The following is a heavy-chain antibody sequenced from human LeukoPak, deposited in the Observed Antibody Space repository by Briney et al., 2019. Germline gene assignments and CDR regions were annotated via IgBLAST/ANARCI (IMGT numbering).Heavy chain of an antibody. V-gene: IGHV3-48*01. CDR1: GFTFSSYS. CDR2: ISSSSSTI. D-gene: IGHD5-24*01. CDR3: ARDHEMDY. J-gene: IGHJ4*02. Sequence: GGSLRLSCAASGFTFSSYSMNWVRQAPGKGLEWVSYISSSSSTIYYADSVKGRFTISRDNAKNSLYLQMNSLRAEDTAVYCCARDHEMDYWGQGTLVTVSS.